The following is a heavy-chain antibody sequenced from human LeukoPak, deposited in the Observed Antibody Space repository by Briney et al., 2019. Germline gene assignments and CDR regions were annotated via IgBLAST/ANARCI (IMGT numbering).Heavy chain of an antibody. CDR2: ITWNSDII. CDR1: GFTFSSYG. J-gene: IGHJ6*02. Sequence: PGRSLRLSCAASGFTFSSYGMHWVRQAPGKGLEWVSGITWNSDIIGYADSVKGRFTISRDNAKNSLYLQMNSLRAEDTALYYCAKDVTTVTTHYGMDVWGQGTTVTVSS. V-gene: IGHV3-9*01. D-gene: IGHD4-17*01. CDR3: AKDVTTVTTHYGMDV.